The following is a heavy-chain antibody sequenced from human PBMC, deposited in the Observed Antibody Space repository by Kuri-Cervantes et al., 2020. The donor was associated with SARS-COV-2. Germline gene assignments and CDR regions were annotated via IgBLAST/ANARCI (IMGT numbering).Heavy chain of an antibody. CDR2: IYYSAST. CDR3: ARRAATGFRLMDV. D-gene: IGHD6-13*01. J-gene: IGHJ6*03. Sequence: SETLSLTCTVSGDSITSGGYHWTWIRQLPGKGLEWIGYIYYSASTYYNPSLKSRVTIGVGASQNQISLKLRSVTAADTAVYYCARRAATGFRLMDVWGNGTTVTVSS. CDR1: GDSITSGGYH. V-gene: IGHV4-31*03.